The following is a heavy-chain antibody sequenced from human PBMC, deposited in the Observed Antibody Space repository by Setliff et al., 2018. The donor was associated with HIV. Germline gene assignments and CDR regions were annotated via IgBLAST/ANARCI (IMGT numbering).Heavy chain of an antibody. V-gene: IGHV1-69*10. CDR2: IIPIFGIA. CDR3: ARDYYYASCGYRYFDY. CDR1: GGTFSSYA. D-gene: IGHD3-22*01. Sequence: GASVKVSCKASGGTFSSYAISWVRQAPGQGLEWMGGIIPIFGIANYAQKFQGRVTITADKSTSTAYMELSSLRSEDTAVYYCARDYYYASCGYRYFDYWGQGTLVTVSS. J-gene: IGHJ4*02.